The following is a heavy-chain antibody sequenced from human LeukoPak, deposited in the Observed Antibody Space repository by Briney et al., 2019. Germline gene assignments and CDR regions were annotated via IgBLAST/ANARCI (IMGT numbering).Heavy chain of an antibody. V-gene: IGHV4-39*07. CDR2: INHSGST. CDR1: GGSISSSSYY. D-gene: IGHD3-22*01. Sequence: PSETLSLTCTVSGGSISSSSYYWSWIRQPPGKGLEWIGEINHSGSTNYNPSLKSRVTISVDTSKNQFSLKLSSVTAADTAVYYCARGPYLDYYDSSGYYYWGQGTLVTVSS. J-gene: IGHJ4*02. CDR3: ARGPYLDYYDSSGYYY.